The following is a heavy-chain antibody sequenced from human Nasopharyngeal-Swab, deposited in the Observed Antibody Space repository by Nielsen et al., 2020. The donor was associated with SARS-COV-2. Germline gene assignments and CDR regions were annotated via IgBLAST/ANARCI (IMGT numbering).Heavy chain of an antibody. V-gene: IGHV3-53*01. CDR2: IYSAGQT. D-gene: IGHD1-26*01. Sequence: GESLKISCAASGFTVSGNFMTWVRQAPGKGLEWVSVIYSAGQTNYADSVKGRFTISRDNSKNTLYLQMNSLRAEDTAVYYCARFRELSGSYGYWGQGTLVTVSS. CDR1: GFTVSGNF. CDR3: ARFRELSGSYGY. J-gene: IGHJ4*02.